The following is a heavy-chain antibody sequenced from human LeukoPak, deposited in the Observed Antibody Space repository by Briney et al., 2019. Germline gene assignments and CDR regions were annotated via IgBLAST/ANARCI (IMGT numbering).Heavy chain of an antibody. Sequence: SVKVSCKASGYTFTSYDINWVRQATGQGLEWMGWMNPNSGNTGYAQKFQGRVTITRNTSISTAYMELSSLRSEDTAVYYCARGGDPQLGNNWFDPWGQGTLVTVSS. CDR2: MNPNSGNT. J-gene: IGHJ5*02. CDR1: GYTFTSYD. CDR3: ARGGDPQLGNNWFDP. D-gene: IGHD3-10*01. V-gene: IGHV1-8*03.